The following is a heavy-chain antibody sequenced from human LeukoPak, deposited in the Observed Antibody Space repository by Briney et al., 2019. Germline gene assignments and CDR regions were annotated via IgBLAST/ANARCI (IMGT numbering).Heavy chain of an antibody. CDR2: ITYSGST. J-gene: IGHJ4*02. Sequence: SETLSLTCTVSGGSISSSTYYWAWIRQSPGKGLEWIGSITYSGSTYYNPSLESRVTISVDTSKNQFSLRLISVTAVDTAVYYCARDRNLYSGYDPSPYYFDYWGQGTLVTVSS. CDR3: ARDRNLYSGYDPSPYYFDY. CDR1: GGSISSSTYY. D-gene: IGHD5-12*01. V-gene: IGHV4-39*02.